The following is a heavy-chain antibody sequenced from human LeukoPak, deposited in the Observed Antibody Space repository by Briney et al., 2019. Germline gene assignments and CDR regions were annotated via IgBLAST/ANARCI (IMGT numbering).Heavy chain of an antibody. CDR3: ARHTPLTPYYYYYMDV. CDR1: GYSFSTYW. V-gene: IGHV5-51*01. D-gene: IGHD2-15*01. J-gene: IGHJ6*03. Sequence: GESLKISRKGSGYSFSTYWIGWVRQMPGKGLEWMGIIYPGDSDTRYSPSFQGQVTISADKSISTAYLQWSSLKASDTAMYYCARHTPLTPYYYYYMDVWGKGTTVTVSS. CDR2: IYPGDSDT.